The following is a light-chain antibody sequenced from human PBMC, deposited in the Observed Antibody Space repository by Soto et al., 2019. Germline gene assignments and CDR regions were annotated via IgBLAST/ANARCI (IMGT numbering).Light chain of an antibody. Sequence: DIQMTKSPSSLPASVGDRVTITCRASQIIRTFLNWYQKRPGKAPQLLIFTASTLQTGVPSRFSGNGSGTDFTLTISSLQPEDFATYYCQQTYPTPLTFGGGTKVDI. J-gene: IGKJ4*01. V-gene: IGKV1-39*01. CDR3: QQTYPTPLT. CDR2: TAS. CDR1: QIIRTF.